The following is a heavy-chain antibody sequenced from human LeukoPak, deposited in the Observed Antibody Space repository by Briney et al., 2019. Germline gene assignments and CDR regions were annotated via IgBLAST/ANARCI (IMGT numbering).Heavy chain of an antibody. CDR1: GYTFTSYG. V-gene: IGHV1-18*01. J-gene: IGHJ4*02. D-gene: IGHD3-22*01. CDR2: ISAYNGNT. Sequence: ASVKVSCKASGYTFTSYGISWVRQAPGQGLEWMGWISAYNGNTNYAQKLQGRVTMTTDTSTSTAYMELRSLRSDDTAVYYCARDKTYYDSSGYIKFDYWDQGTLVTVSS. CDR3: ARDKTYYDSSGYIKFDY.